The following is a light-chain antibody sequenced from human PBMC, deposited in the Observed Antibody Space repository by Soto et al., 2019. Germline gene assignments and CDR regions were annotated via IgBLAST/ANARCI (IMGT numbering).Light chain of an antibody. Sequence: EIVLTQSPGTLSLYPGETATLSCRASQSLGGNNLAWYHHRPGQAPRLLIYDSSRRATGIPDRFSDSGSGTDYTLTINRLEPEDFAIYYCQQYSGSITFGQGTRPEIE. CDR3: QQYSGSIT. CDR1: QSLGGNN. V-gene: IGKV3-20*01. CDR2: DSS. J-gene: IGKJ5*01.